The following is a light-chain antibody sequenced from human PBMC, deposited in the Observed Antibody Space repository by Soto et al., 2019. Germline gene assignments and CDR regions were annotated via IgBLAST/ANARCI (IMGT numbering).Light chain of an antibody. CDR3: SSYTSSSTHYV. V-gene: IGLV2-8*01. CDR2: EVS. CDR1: SSDVGGYNY. J-gene: IGLJ1*01. Sequence: QSALTQPPSASGSPGQSVTISCTGTSSDVGGYNYVSWYQQHPGKAPKLMIYEVSKRPSGVPDRFSGSKSGNTASLTVSGLQAEDEADYYCSSYTSSSTHYVFGTGTKVTVL.